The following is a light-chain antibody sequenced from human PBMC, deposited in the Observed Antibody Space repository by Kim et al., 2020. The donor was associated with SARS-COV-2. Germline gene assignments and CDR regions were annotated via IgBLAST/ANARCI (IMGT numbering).Light chain of an antibody. V-gene: IGLV3-19*01. CDR3: NSRDNSGDHVI. CDR2: GKN. Sequence: SSELTQDPAVSVALGQTVRITCQGDSLRSYYATWYQQKPGQAPILVIYGKNNRPSGIPDRFSGSSSGNTASLTITGTQAGDEADYYCNSRDNSGDHVIFG. CDR1: SLRSYY. J-gene: IGLJ2*01.